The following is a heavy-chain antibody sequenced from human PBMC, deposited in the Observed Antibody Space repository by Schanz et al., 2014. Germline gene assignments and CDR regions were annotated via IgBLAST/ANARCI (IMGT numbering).Heavy chain of an antibody. J-gene: IGHJ4*02. D-gene: IGHD6-6*01. CDR2: ISFDGRNT. Sequence: EVQLVESGGGLVQPGGSLRLSCAASGFIFSNSWMSWVRQAPGKGLEWVGFISFDGRNTGYAHSVKGRFTISRDNAKNSLYLQMNSLRAEDTAVYYCVPMSIAAHWGQGTPVTVSS. V-gene: IGHV3-7*01. CDR1: GFIFSNSW. CDR3: VPMSIAAH.